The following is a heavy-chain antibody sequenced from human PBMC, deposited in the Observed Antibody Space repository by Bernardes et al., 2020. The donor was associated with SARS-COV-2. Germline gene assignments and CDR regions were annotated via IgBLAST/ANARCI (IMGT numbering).Heavy chain of an antibody. J-gene: IGHJ4*02. CDR1: GLGFSNTD. CDR3: TTELQYDNLY. Sequence: GGSLRLSCVTSGLGFSNTDMAWVRQAPGKGLEWVATISAIKNTHYADPVKGRFTISRDDVNNALYLQMNNLRVEDTATYYCTTELQYDNLYWGQGARVTVSS. CDR2: ISAIKNT. D-gene: IGHD4-4*01. V-gene: IGHV3-23*01.